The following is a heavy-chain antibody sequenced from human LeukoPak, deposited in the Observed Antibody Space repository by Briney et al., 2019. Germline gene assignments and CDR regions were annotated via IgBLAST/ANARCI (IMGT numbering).Heavy chain of an antibody. V-gene: IGHV1-8*01. CDR2: MNPNSGNT. J-gene: IGHJ4*02. CDR3: ATQEGDYDILTGYYIFDY. CDR1: GYTFTSYD. D-gene: IGHD3-9*01. Sequence: ASVKVSCKASGYTFTSYDINWVRQATGQGLEWMGWMNPNSGNTGYAQKFQGRVTMTRNTSISTAYMELSSLRSEDTAVYYCATQEGDYDILTGYYIFDYWGQGTLVTVSS.